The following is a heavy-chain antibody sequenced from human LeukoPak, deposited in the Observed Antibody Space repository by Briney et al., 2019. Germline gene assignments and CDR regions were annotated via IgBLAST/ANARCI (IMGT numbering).Heavy chain of an antibody. CDR3: AKMPTTVGPFDY. CDR2: IHPGDSDT. J-gene: IGHJ4*02. CDR1: GYSFTNYW. Sequence: GESLKTSCKDSGYSFTNYWIAWVRQMPGKGLEWMGIIHPGDSDTRYSPSFQGQVTISADKSISTAYLQWSSLKASDTAMYYCAKMPTTVGPFDYWGQGTMVTVSS. D-gene: IGHD4-17*01. V-gene: IGHV5-51*01.